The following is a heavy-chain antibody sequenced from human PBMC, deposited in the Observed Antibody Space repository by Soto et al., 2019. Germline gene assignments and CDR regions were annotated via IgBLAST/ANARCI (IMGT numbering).Heavy chain of an antibody. CDR1: GYTFTSYG. V-gene: IGHV1-18*04. Sequence: ASVKVSCKASGYTFTSYGISWVRQAPGQGLEGMGWISAYNGNTNYAQKLQGRVTMTTDTSTSTAYMELRSLRSDDTAVYYCARDQGRKGGEYCGGDCYSRYYYGMDVWGQGTTVTVSS. J-gene: IGHJ6*02. CDR2: ISAYNGNT. CDR3: ARDQGRKGGEYCGGDCYSRYYYGMDV. D-gene: IGHD2-21*02.